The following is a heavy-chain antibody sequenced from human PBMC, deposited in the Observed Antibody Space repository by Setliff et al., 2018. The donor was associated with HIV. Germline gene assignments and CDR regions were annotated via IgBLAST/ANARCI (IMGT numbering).Heavy chain of an antibody. CDR1: GASIRATSYY. V-gene: IGHV4-31*03. CDR3: ARDPHPNGGSEDAFDI. CDR2: IYYSGST. Sequence: PSETLSLTCNVTGASIRATSYYWGWIRQHPGKGLEWIGYIYYSGSTYYNPSLKSRVTISVDTSKNQFSLKLSSVTAADTAVYYCARDPHPNGGSEDAFDIWGQGTMVTVSS. J-gene: IGHJ3*02. D-gene: IGHD7-27*01.